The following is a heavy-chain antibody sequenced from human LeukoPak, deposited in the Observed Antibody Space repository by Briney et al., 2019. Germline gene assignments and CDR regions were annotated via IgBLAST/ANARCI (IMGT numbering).Heavy chain of an antibody. CDR2: IKQDGSQK. D-gene: IGHD2-15*01. Sequence: GGSLRLSCAASGFTFSTYWMSWVRQAPGKGLEWVANIKQDGSQKYYVDSVKGRFTISRDNAKNSLFLQMNSLRAEDTAVYYCARFRRSAQSYWGQGILVTVSS. J-gene: IGHJ4*02. CDR3: ARFRRSAQSY. V-gene: IGHV3-7*01. CDR1: GFTFSTYW.